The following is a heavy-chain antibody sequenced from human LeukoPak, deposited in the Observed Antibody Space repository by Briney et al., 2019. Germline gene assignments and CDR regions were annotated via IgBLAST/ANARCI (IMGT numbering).Heavy chain of an antibody. J-gene: IGHJ4*02. V-gene: IGHV3-21*01. CDR1: GFTFNNYG. CDR2: ISRSSYR. D-gene: IGHD4-17*01. CDR3: ARGPPYGV. Sequence: PGGSLRLSCAASGFTFNNYGMTWVRQAPGKGLEWVSSISRSSYRYHGDSVKGRFTISRDNAKNSLYLQMNSLRADDTAVYYCARGPPYGVWGQGTLVTVSS.